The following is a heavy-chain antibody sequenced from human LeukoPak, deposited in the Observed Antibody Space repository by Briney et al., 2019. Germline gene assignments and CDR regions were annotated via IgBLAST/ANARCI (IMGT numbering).Heavy chain of an antibody. CDR2: IYPGDSDT. V-gene: IGHV5-51*01. J-gene: IGHJ4*02. Sequence: GESLKISCKGSGYSFTNYWIGWVRQMPGKGLEWMGVIYPGDSDTRYSPSFQGQVTISADKSISTAYLQWSSLKASDTAMYYCAKGGGLYDFWSGLEPFENWGQGTLVTVSS. D-gene: IGHD3-3*01. CDR3: AKGGGLYDFWSGLEPFEN. CDR1: GYSFTNYW.